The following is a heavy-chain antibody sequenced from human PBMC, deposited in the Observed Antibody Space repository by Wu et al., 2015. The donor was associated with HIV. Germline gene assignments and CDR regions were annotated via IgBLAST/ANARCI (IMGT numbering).Heavy chain of an antibody. CDR1: GGTFSSYT. CDR2: IIPIFGTA. CDR3: ARVVRRGVSDDYGMDV. J-gene: IGHJ6*02. D-gene: IGHD3-10*01. Sequence: QVQLVQSGAEVKKPGSSVKVSCKASGGTFSSYTISWVRQAPGQGLEWMGGIIPIFGTANYAQKFQGRVTITTDESTSTAYMELSSLRSEDTAVYYCARVVRRGVSDDYGMDVWGQGTTGHRLL. V-gene: IGHV1-69*05.